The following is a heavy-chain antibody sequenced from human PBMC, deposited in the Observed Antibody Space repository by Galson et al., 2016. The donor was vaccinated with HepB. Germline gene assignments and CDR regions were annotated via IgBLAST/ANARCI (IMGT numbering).Heavy chain of an antibody. CDR1: GGTFGIYA. Sequence: SVKVSCKASGGTFGIYALNWVRQAPGQGLEWLGGIIPILAIEHYAPKFQGRVTITADKSTITAYMELSSLRFEDTAVYYCARCLHPGIPAATNPYGFDPWGQGTLVTVSS. CDR3: ARCLHPGIPAATNPYGFDP. CDR2: IIPILAIE. J-gene: IGHJ5*02. D-gene: IGHD6-13*01. V-gene: IGHV1-69*10.